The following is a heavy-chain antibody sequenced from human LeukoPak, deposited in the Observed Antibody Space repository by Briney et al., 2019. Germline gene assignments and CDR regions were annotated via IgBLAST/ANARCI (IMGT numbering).Heavy chain of an antibody. V-gene: IGHV3-66*01. J-gene: IGHJ3*02. CDR3: ARGGHYYDSSGSYAFDI. CDR1: GFTVSTSY. CDR2: IYSGGTT. Sequence: GGSLRLSCAASGFTVSTSYMSWVRQAPGKGLEWVSVIYSGGTTYYADSVKGRFTISRDNSKNTLYLQMNSLRAEDTAVYYCARGGHYYDSSGSYAFDIWGQGTMVTVSS. D-gene: IGHD3-22*01.